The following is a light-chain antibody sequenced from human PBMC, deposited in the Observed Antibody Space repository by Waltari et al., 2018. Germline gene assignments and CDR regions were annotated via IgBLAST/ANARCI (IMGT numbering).Light chain of an antibody. CDR2: EVR. CDR1: SRDVGGYNY. Sequence: QSALTQPASVSGSPGQSITLSCTGPSRDVGGYNYASWYQQHPGKAPKLMIYEVRNRPSGVSNRFSGSKSGNTASLTISGLQAEDEADYYCSSYTSSSTLVVFGGGTKLTVL. CDR3: SSYTSSSTLVV. J-gene: IGLJ2*01. V-gene: IGLV2-14*01.